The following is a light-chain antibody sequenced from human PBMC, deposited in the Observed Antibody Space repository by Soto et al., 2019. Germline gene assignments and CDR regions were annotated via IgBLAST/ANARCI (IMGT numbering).Light chain of an antibody. Sequence: VLTQSPCTLSLSPGERATLSCRASQSVSSYLAWYQQKPGQAPRLLIYDASNRATGIPDRFSGGGSGTDFTLTISRLEPEDFAVYYCQQFSSYPLTFGGGTKVDIK. CDR2: DAS. CDR3: QQFSSYPLT. J-gene: IGKJ4*01. CDR1: QSVSSY. V-gene: IGKV3-20*01.